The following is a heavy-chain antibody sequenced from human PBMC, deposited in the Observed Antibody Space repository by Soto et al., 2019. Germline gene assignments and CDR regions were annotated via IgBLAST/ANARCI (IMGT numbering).Heavy chain of an antibody. J-gene: IGHJ5*02. V-gene: IGHV4-59*01. Sequence: SETLSLTCTVSGGSISSYYWSWIRQPPGKGLEWIGYIYYSGSTNYNPSLKSRVTISVDTTKNQFSLQLSSVTAADTAVYYCARGAERVVPAALNWFDPWGQGTLVTVSS. CDR2: IYYSGST. CDR1: GGSISSYY. CDR3: ARGAERVVPAALNWFDP. D-gene: IGHD2-2*01.